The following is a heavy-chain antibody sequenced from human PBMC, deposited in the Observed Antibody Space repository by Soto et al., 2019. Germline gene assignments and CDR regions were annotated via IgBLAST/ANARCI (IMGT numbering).Heavy chain of an antibody. CDR1: GFTFSSYA. CDR2: ISGSDSST. CDR3: AKDHDSSSWYNWFVP. J-gene: IGHJ5*02. D-gene: IGHD6-13*01. V-gene: IGHV3-23*01. Sequence: GGSLRLSCAASGFTFSSYAMNWVRQAPGKGLEWVSVISGSDSSTYYADSVKGRFTISRDNSKNTLYVQMNSLRAEDTAVYYCAKDHDSSSWYNWFVPWGQGTLVTVSS.